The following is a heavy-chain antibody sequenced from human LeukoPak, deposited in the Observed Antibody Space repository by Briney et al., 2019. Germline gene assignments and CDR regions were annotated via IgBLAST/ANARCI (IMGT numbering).Heavy chain of an antibody. Sequence: PSETLSLTCNVSGGSMSNIYYWGWIRQPPGKGLEWIGNIFYSGITYYNPSLRSRVLKSRVTISVDMSKNQFSLELNSVTAADTAVYYCARGPNGPIRGWFDPWGQGTLVTVSS. CDR2: IFYSGIT. CDR3: ARGPNGPIRGWFDP. D-gene: IGHD3-3*02. CDR1: GGSMSNIYY. J-gene: IGHJ5*02. V-gene: IGHV4-39*07.